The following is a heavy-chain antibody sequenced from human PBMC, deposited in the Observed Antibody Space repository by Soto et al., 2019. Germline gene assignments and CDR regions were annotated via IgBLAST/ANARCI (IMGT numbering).Heavy chain of an antibody. CDR1: GGSLTSYP. V-gene: IGHV1-69*01. D-gene: IGHD3-16*01. J-gene: IGHJ4*02. CDR3: ARGWGLVS. Sequence: QMEQSGAEVRKPGSSVKVSCKPSGGSLTSYPMAWVRQAPGQGFEWMGGIIPIHGTTEYAQKFQGRVTITADESTNRANLELTGMTSEDPAVYYCARGWGLVSWGQGTLVTVSS. CDR2: IIPIHGTT.